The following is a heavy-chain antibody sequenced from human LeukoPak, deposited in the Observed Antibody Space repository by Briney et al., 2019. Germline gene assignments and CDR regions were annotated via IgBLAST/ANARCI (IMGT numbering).Heavy chain of an antibody. Sequence: GGSLRLSCAASGFTVSSNYMSWVRQAPGKGLEWVSVIYSGGSTYYADSVKGRFTISRDNSKNTLYLLMNSLRADDTAVYYCARGQYCSGTSCYTYYYYYNMDVWGQGTTVTVSS. CDR1: GFTVSSNY. CDR2: IYSGGST. CDR3: ARGQYCSGTSCYTYYYYYNMDV. D-gene: IGHD2-2*02. J-gene: IGHJ6*02. V-gene: IGHV3-53*05.